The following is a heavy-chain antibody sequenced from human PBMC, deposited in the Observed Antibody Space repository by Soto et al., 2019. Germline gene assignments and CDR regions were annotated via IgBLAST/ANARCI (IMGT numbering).Heavy chain of an antibody. J-gene: IGHJ4*02. CDR1: GFTFSDFA. Sequence: EVQLLESGGGLVQPGGSLRLSCAASGFTFSDFAMSWVRQAPGKGLEWVSTVSAGGGSTYYADSVKGRFTISRDNSKNTLYLQMNSLRAEDTAVYYCAKGDAVTTLYDFDYWGQGTLVTVSS. CDR3: AKGDAVTTLYDFDY. CDR2: VSAGGGST. D-gene: IGHD4-17*01. V-gene: IGHV3-23*01.